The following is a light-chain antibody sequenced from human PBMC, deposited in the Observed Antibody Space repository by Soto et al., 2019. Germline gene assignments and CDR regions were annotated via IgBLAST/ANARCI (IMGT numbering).Light chain of an antibody. CDR2: EAS. CDR1: QSIGKY. J-gene: IGKJ1*01. V-gene: IGKV1-6*01. CDR3: LQDFQYPRT. Sequence: IQMTQSPSSLSASVGDRVTITCRASQSIGKYLSWFQQTPGNAPKLLIYEASTLQSGVPSRFSGNFSATNFSLTIGSLQSEDFATYYCLQDFQYPRTFGQGTKVDIK.